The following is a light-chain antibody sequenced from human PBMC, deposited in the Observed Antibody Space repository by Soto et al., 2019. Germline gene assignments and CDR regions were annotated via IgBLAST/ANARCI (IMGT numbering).Light chain of an antibody. Sequence: QSALTQPASVSGSPGQSITISCTGTSSDVGNYNLVSWYQQHPGRAPKLIIYEVSKRPSGVSYRCSGSKSGNTASLTISGLQAEDEADYYCCSYTSSATWVFGGGTKLTVL. CDR1: SSDVGNYNL. CDR2: EVS. V-gene: IGLV2-23*02. CDR3: CSYTSSATWV. J-gene: IGLJ3*02.